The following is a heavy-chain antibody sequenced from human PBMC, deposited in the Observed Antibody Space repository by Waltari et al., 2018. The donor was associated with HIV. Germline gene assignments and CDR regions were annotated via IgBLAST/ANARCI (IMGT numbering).Heavy chain of an antibody. D-gene: IGHD1-26*01. J-gene: IGHJ4*02. V-gene: IGHV4-59*01. Sequence: QVQLQESGPGLVKPSETLSLTCTVSGGSISSYYWSWIRQPSGKGLEWIGYIHYSGSTNYNPSLKSRVTISLDTSKNQFSLKLSSVTAADTAFYYCARDNSGSNDYWGQGTLVTVSS. CDR1: GGSISSYY. CDR3: ARDNSGSNDY. CDR2: IHYSGST.